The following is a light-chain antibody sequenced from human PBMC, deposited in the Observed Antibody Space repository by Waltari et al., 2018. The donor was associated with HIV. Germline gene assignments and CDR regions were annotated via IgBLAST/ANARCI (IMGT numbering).Light chain of an antibody. CDR1: QSVRSS. Sequence: EIVLTQSPDTLSLSPGERATLSCWASQSVRSSLAWYQQKPGQPPRLLIYGASNRATGIPARFSGSGSGTDFTLTISSLEPEDFAIYYCQQYDHWPTFGQGTKLEVK. CDR2: GAS. V-gene: IGKV3-11*01. CDR3: QQYDHWPT. J-gene: IGKJ2*01.